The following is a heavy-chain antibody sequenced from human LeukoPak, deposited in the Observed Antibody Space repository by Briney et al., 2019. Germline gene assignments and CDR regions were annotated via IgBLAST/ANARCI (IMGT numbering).Heavy chain of an antibody. J-gene: IGHJ6*02. D-gene: IGHD3-22*01. Sequence: PSQTLSLTCTVSGGSISSGDYYWSWIRQPPGKGLEWIGEINHSGSTNYNPSLKSRVTISVDTSKNQFSLKLSSVTAADTAVYYCAGLIVVKNTSHGTGYYYYYGMDVWGQGTTVTVSS. CDR3: AGLIVVKNTSHGTGYYYYYGMDV. CDR2: INHSGST. CDR1: GGSISSGDYY. V-gene: IGHV4-30-4*08.